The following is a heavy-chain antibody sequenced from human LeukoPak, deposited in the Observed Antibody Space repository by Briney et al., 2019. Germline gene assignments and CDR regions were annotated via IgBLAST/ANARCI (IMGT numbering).Heavy chain of an antibody. CDR1: GFTFSSYA. D-gene: IGHD5-18*01. J-gene: IGHJ4*02. V-gene: IGHV3-30-3*01. CDR2: ISYDGSNK. CDR3: AKEVRGYSYGYGNYFDY. Sequence: GGSLRLSCAASGFTFSSYAMHWVRQAPGKGLEWVAVISYDGSNKYYADSVKGRFTISRDNSKNTLYLQMNSLRAEDTAVYYCAKEVRGYSYGYGNYFDYWGQGTLVTVSS.